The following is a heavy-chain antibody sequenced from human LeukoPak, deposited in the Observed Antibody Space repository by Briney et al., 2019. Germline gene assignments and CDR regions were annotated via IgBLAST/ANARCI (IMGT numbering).Heavy chain of an antibody. CDR2: ISSSSRNI. CDR3: ASRGGIYY. CDR1: GFTFSSYS. D-gene: IGHD3-16*01. Sequence: GGSLRLSCAASGFTFSSYSMNWVRQAPGKGLEWVSVISSSSRNIYYADSVKGRFTISRDNAKSSLSLQMNSLRAEDTAVYYCASRGGIYYWGQGTLVTVSS. V-gene: IGHV3-21*01. J-gene: IGHJ4*02.